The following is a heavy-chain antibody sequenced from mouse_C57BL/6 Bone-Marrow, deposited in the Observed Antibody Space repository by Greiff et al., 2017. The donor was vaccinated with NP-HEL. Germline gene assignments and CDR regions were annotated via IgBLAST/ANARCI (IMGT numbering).Heavy chain of an antibody. J-gene: IGHJ3*01. CDR2: IDPANGDT. CDR1: GFTFKNTY. CDR3: ARQGRGAGFAY. D-gene: IGHD3-3*01. Sequence: VQLQQSVAELVRPGASVKLSCTASGFTFKNTYMHWVKQRPEQGLEWIGSIDPANGDTAYAQKFQGKAIMTADTSSNTAYMQLSSLTSEDSAIYYCARQGRGAGFAYWGQGTLVTVSA. V-gene: IGHV14-3*01.